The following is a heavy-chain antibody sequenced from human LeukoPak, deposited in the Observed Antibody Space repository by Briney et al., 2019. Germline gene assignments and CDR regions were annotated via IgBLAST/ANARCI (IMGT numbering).Heavy chain of an antibody. D-gene: IGHD3-10*01. CDR1: GFTFSSYS. CDR3: ARDLVTEPTGDWFDP. Sequence: PGGSLRLSCAASGFTFSSYSMNWVRQAPGKGLEWVSSISSSSRHIYYADSVKGRFTISRDNAKNSLYLHMNSLRDDNTAVYYCARDLVTEPTGDWFDPWGQGTLVTVSS. J-gene: IGHJ5*02. V-gene: IGHV3-21*01. CDR2: ISSSSRHI.